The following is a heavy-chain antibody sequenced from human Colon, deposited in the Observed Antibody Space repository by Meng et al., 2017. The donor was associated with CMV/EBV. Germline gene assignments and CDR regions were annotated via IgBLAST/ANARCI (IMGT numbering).Heavy chain of an antibody. CDR1: GFVFSSYG. D-gene: IGHD2-15*01. V-gene: IGHV3-21*06. CDR2: ITTANAYI. CDR3: ARPLSPRSAYSALLAF. Sequence: GGSLRLSCAASGFVFSSYGMSWVRQAPGKGLEWVSSITTANAYIPYAESVKGRFTISRDDAKSSLFLQMDSLRVDDTAVYYCARPLSPRSAYSALLAFWGQGTLVTVSS. J-gene: IGHJ4*02.